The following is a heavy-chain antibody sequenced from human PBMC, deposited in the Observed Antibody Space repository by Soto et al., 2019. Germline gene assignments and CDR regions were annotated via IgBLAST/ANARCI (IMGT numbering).Heavy chain of an antibody. J-gene: IGHJ4*02. CDR2: ILPIFHTK. CDR1: GGFFSSNA. CDR3: ATGGRGYSSAPRFYFEY. V-gene: IGHV1-69*01. Sequence: QVQLVQSGAEVKKPGSSVKVSCQASGGFFSSNAISWVRQAPGQGLEWMGGILPIFHTKHYAQKFQGRVTIPADESTSTAYMELSSLKSEDTALYYCATGGRGYSSAPRFYFEYWVQGTLVPVSS. D-gene: IGHD5-18*01.